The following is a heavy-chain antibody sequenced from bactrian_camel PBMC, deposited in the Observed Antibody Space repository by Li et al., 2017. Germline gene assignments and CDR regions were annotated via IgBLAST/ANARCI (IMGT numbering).Heavy chain of an antibody. CDR3: AFEIQPRVGGLDYSQGAPMAPLCPTQGY. V-gene: IGHV3S1*01. Sequence: VQLVESGGGSVQAGGSLRLTCAVSVDSNSQYCMGWFRQAPGKEREAVAAIYSGGLNIYLSDSVKGRFTISQDNAKNTLYLQMNSLKPEDTGMYYCAFEIQPRVGGLDYSQGAPMAPLCPTQGYWGHGTQVTVS. J-gene: IGHJ4*01. CDR2: IYSGGLNI. CDR1: VDSNSQYC. D-gene: IGHD7*01.